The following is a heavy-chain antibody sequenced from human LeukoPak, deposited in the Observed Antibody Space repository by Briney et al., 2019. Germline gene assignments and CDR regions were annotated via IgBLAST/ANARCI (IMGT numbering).Heavy chain of an antibody. Sequence: GASVKLSCKASGYTFTSYVIHWVRQAPGQRPEWMGWISAGNGKTKYSQKFQGRVTITRDTSASTAYMELSSLRSEDTAVYYCARDFSSSWYVFGYWGQGILVTVSS. CDR3: ARDFSSSWYVFGY. CDR2: ISAGNGKT. D-gene: IGHD6-13*01. V-gene: IGHV1-3*01. CDR1: GYTFTSYV. J-gene: IGHJ4*02.